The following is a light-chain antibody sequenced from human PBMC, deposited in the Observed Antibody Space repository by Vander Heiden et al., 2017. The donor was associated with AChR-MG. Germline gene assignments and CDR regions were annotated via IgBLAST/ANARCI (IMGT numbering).Light chain of an antibody. CDR2: GAS. V-gene: IGKV3-20*01. J-gene: IGKJ1*01. CDR3: QQYGSSSWT. Sequence: EIVLPQSPAALSLSPGERATLSCRASQSVSSSYLAWYQQKPGQATRLLIDGASSRTTGIPDRCSGSGSGTDFTLTISRLEPEDFAVYYCQQYGSSSWTFGQGTKVEIK. CDR1: QSVSSSY.